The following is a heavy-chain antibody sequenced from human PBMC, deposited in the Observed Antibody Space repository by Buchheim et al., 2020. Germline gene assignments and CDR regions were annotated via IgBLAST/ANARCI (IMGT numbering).Heavy chain of an antibody. CDR2: INHSGRT. CDR1: GGSFSGYS. V-gene: IGHV4-34*01. Sequence: QVQLQQWGAGLLKPSETLSLTCAVYGGSFSGYSWSWIRQPPGKGLEWIGEINHSGRTNYNPSLKSRVTISVETSKNHFSLKLSSVTAEDTAVYYCARWFGEFRGYYGMDVWGQGTT. CDR3: ARWFGEFRGYYGMDV. D-gene: IGHD3-10*01. J-gene: IGHJ6*02.